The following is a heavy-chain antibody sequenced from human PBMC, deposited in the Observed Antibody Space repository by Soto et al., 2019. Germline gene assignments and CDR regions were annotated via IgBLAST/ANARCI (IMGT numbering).Heavy chain of an antibody. CDR1: GYTFTGYY. CDR3: ARDRTPLLWFGEFSDYGMDV. Sequence: GASVKVSCKASGYTFTGYYMHWVRQAPGQGLEWMGWINPNSGGTNYAQKFQGRVTMTRDTSTSTAYMELSRLRSDDTAVYYCARDRTPLLWFGEFSDYGMDVWGHGTTVTVSS. CDR2: INPNSGGT. J-gene: IGHJ6*02. D-gene: IGHD3-10*01. V-gene: IGHV1-2*02.